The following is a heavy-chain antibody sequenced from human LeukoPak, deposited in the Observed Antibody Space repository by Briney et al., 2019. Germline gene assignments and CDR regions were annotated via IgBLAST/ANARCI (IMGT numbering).Heavy chain of an antibody. Sequence: GGSLRLSCAASGFTFDDYAMHWVRQAPGKGLEWVSGISWNSGSIGYADSVKGRFTISRDNAKNSLYLQMNSLRAEDTALYYCAKDSSSWTKNWFDPWGQGTLVTVSS. CDR1: GFTFDDYA. D-gene: IGHD6-13*01. J-gene: IGHJ5*02. CDR2: ISWNSGSI. V-gene: IGHV3-9*01. CDR3: AKDSSSWTKNWFDP.